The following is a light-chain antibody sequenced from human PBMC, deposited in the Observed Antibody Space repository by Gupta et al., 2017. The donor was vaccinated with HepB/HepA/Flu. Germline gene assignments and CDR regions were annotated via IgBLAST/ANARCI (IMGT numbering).Light chain of an antibody. CDR2: DAS. Sequence: EIVLTQSPATLSLSPGERATVSCRVSESIGNYLAWYQQKPGQAPRLLIYDASNRATGIPARFSGSGSGTDFTLTSSSREPEDSAVYYCQQRSTGVTFGQGTRLEIK. CDR1: ESIGNY. V-gene: IGKV3-11*01. CDR3: QQRSTGVT. J-gene: IGKJ5*01.